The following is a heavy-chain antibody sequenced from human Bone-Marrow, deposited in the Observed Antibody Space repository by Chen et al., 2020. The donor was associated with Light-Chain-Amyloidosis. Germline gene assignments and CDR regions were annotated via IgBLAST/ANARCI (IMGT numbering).Heavy chain of an antibody. V-gene: IGHV5-51*01. CDR1: GYTFPNYW. CDR2: IYPDDSDA. J-gene: IGHJ4*02. D-gene: IGHD5-12*01. CDR3: ARRRDGYNFDY. Sequence: EVQLEQSGPEVKKPGESLKISCKGSGYTFPNYWIGWVRQMPGKGLAWRGVIYPDDSDARYSPAFEGQVTISADKSITTAYLQWRSLKASDTAMYYCARRRDGYNFDYWGQGTLVTVSS.